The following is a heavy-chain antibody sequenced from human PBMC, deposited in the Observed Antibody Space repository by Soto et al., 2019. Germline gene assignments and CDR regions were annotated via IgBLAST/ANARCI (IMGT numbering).Heavy chain of an antibody. D-gene: IGHD3-10*01. CDR2: IYSGGAT. CDR1: GFSVSTSH. J-gene: IGHJ5*02. V-gene: IGHV3-53*01. CDR3: AKVGPYDSGSYIFRYNGFAP. Sequence: LRLSCAAAGFSVSTSHMSWVRQAPGKGLEWVSVIYSGGATHYAVSVKGRLIISRDKSKNTVDLQMNSLRAEDTAVYYCAKVGPYDSGSYIFRYNGFAPSDPGTLVTLAS.